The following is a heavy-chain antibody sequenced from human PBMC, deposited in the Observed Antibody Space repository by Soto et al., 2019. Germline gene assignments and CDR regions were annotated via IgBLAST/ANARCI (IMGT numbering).Heavy chain of an antibody. CDR2: IYYSGST. J-gene: IGHJ4*02. Sequence: SETLSLTCTVPGGSISSYYWSWIRPPPGKGLEWIGYIYYSGSTNYNPSLKSRVTISVDTSKNQFSLKLSSVTAADTAVYYCARAGIAAAGYYFDYWGQGTLVTVSS. D-gene: IGHD6-13*01. V-gene: IGHV4-59*01. CDR3: ARAGIAAAGYYFDY. CDR1: GGSISSYY.